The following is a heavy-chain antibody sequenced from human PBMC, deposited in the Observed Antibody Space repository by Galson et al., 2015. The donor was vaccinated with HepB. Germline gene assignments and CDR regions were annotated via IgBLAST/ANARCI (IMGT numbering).Heavy chain of an antibody. CDR1: GFTLSSSW. CDR2: IRSKADSYAT. Sequence: SLRLSCAASGFTLSSSWMHWVRQASGKGLEWVGRIRSKADSYATAYAASVKGRFTFSRDDSKNTAYLQMNSLKTEDTAVYYCTRGRILETKDGMDVWGQGATVTVSS. V-gene: IGHV3-73*01. D-gene: IGHD5-24*01. CDR3: TRGRILETKDGMDV. J-gene: IGHJ6*02.